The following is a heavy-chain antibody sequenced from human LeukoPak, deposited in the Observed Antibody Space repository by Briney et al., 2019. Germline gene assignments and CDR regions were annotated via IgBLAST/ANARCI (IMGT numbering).Heavy chain of an antibody. Sequence: PGGSLRLSCAASGFTVSNNYMNWVRQAPGKGLEWVSVIYGAGNTYYADSVKGRFTISRDNSKNTLYLQMNSLRAEDTAVYYCARDPRGYYDSSGLSGYDYWGQGTLVTVSS. CDR2: IYGAGNT. CDR1: GFTVSNNY. CDR3: ARDPRGYYDSSGLSGYDY. D-gene: IGHD3-22*01. J-gene: IGHJ4*02. V-gene: IGHV3-66*01.